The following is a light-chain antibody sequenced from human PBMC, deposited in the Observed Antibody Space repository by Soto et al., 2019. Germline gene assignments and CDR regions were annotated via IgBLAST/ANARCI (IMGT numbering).Light chain of an antibody. V-gene: IGLV1-44*01. CDR2: NNN. Sequence: QSMLTQPPSASGTPGQRVTISCSGSSSNIGSNTVNWYRQLPGTAPKLLMYNNNERPSGVPDRFSGSKSGTSASLAISGLQSEDEADYYCAAWDDSLHGPVFGGGTKVTVL. J-gene: IGLJ2*01. CDR3: AAWDDSLHGPV. CDR1: SSNIGSNT.